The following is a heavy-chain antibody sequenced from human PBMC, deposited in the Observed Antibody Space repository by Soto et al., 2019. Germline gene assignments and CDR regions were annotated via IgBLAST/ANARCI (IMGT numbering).Heavy chain of an antibody. D-gene: IGHD5-18*01. J-gene: IGHJ5*02. CDR3: ARENTAMAGTDENWFDP. V-gene: IGHV1-69*01. Sequence: QVQLVQSGAEVKKPGSSVKVSCKASGGTFSSYAISWVRQAPGQGLEWMGGIIPIFGTANYAQKFPGRVTITADESTSTAYMELSSLRSEDTAVYYCARENTAMAGTDENWFDPWGQGTLVTVSS. CDR1: GGTFSSYA. CDR2: IIPIFGTA.